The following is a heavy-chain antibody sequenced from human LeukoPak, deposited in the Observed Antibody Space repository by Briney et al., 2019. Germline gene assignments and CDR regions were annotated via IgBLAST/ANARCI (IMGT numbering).Heavy chain of an antibody. CDR3: ARALGYDSSGYYYYYYHMDV. CDR2: INHSGST. J-gene: IGHJ6*03. CDR1: GGSFSGYY. Sequence: TSETLSLTCAVYGGSFSGYYWSWIRQPPGKGLEWIGEINHSGSTNYNPSLKSRVTISVDTSKNQFSLKLSSVTAADTAVYYCARALGYDSSGYYYYYYHMDVWGKGTTVTVSS. D-gene: IGHD3-22*01. V-gene: IGHV4-34*01.